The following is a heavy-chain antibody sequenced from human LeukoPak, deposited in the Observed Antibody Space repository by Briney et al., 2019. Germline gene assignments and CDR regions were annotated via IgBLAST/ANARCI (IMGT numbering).Heavy chain of an antibody. V-gene: IGHV4-39*07. Sequence: PSETLSLTCTVSGGSISSSSYYWGWIRQPPGKGLEWIGSIYYSGSTYYNPSLKSRVTISVDTSKNQFSLKLSSVTAADTAVYYCARGLKYYYDSSGYISYGKTNYFDYWGQGTLVTVSS. J-gene: IGHJ4*02. CDR3: ARGLKYYYDSSGYISYGKTNYFDY. CDR1: GGSISSSSYY. CDR2: IYYSGST. D-gene: IGHD3-22*01.